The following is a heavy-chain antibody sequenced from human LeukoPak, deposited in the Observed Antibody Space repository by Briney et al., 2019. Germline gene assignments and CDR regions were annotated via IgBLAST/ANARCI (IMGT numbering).Heavy chain of an antibody. Sequence: GGSLRLSCAASGLTFSSYWMSWVRQAPEKGLEWVANIKEDGSEKNYVDSVKGRFTISRDNAKNSLYLQMNSLRADDTAEYYCARGEYYYDGGYWGQGTLVTVSS. CDR3: ARGEYYYDGGY. CDR1: GLTFSSYW. CDR2: IKEDGSEK. J-gene: IGHJ4*02. V-gene: IGHV3-7*05. D-gene: IGHD3-22*01.